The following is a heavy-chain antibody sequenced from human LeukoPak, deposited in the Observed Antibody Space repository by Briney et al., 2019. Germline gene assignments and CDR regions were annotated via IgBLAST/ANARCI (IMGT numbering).Heavy chain of an antibody. V-gene: IGHV3-23*01. CDR3: AKMEVVTADDKYFQY. D-gene: IGHD2-21*02. CDR1: GFTFSSYD. J-gene: IGHJ1*01. Sequence: SGGSLRLSCAASGFTFSSYDMSWVRQAPGKGLEWVSVIGSSGGSTYYADSVKGRFTISRDNSKNTLYLQMNSLGAEDTAVYYCAKMEVVTADDKYFQYWGQGTLVTVSS. CDR2: IGSSGGST.